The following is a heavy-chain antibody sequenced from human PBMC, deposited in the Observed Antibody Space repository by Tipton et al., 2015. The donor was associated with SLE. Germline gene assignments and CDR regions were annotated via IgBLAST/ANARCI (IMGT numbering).Heavy chain of an antibody. CDR1: GFTFSSYD. D-gene: IGHD6-19*01. Sequence: GSLRLSCAASGFTFSSYDMHWVRQATGKGLEWVSAIGTVGDTYYPGSVKGRFTISRENAKNSLYLQMNSLRAGDTAVYYCARGISSGWWNYWGQGNLVTVSS. CDR3: ARGISSGWWNY. V-gene: IGHV3-13*01. CDR2: IGTVGDT. J-gene: IGHJ4*02.